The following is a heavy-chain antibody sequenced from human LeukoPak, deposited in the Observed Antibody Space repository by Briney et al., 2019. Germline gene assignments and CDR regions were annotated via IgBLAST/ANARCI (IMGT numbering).Heavy chain of an antibody. D-gene: IGHD6-13*01. CDR1: GLTFSSYE. J-gene: IGHJ6*03. Sequence: GGSLRLSCAASGLTFSSYEMNWVRQAPGKGLEWVSYISSSGSTIYYADSVKGRFTISRDNAKNSLYLQMNSLRAEDTAVYYCARGSSSSWGYYYYYMDVWGKGTTVTISS. V-gene: IGHV3-48*03. CDR3: ARGSSSSWGYYYYYMDV. CDR2: ISSSGSTI.